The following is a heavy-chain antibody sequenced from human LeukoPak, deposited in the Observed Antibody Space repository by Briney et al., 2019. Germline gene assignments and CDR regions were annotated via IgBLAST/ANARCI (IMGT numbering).Heavy chain of an antibody. V-gene: IGHV3-64*01. Sequence: PGGSLRLSCAASGFTFSSYAMHWVRQAPGKGLEYVSAISSNGGSTYYANSVKGRFTISRDNSKNTLYFQMGSLRAEDMAVYYCARGPRYYYDSSGHYFDYWGQGTLVTVSS. J-gene: IGHJ4*02. D-gene: IGHD3-22*01. CDR1: GFTFSSYA. CDR3: ARGPRYYYDSSGHYFDY. CDR2: ISSNGGST.